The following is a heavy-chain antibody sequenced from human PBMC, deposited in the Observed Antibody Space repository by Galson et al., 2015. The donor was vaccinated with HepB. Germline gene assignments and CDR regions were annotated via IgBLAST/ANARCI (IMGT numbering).Heavy chain of an antibody. CDR1: GYTFTSYY. J-gene: IGHJ4*02. CDR3: ARGESLSSDSPDY. V-gene: IGHV1-46*04. CDR2: INPSGGST. Sequence: SVKVSCKASGYTFTSYYMHWVRQAPGQGLEWMGIINPSGGSTSYAQKLQGRVTMTRDTSTNTVYMDLSGLRSEDPAVYYCARGESLSSDSPDYWGQGTLVTVSS. D-gene: IGHD3-22*01.